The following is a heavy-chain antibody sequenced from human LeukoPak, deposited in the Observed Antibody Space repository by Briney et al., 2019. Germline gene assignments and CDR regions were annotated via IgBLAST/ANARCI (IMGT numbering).Heavy chain of an antibody. V-gene: IGHV4-30-2*01. J-gene: IGHJ1*01. CDR2: IYHSGST. D-gene: IGHD2-2*01. CDR3: ARGAGCSSISCYALYFQH. CDR1: GGSISSGGYS. Sequence: TPSETLSLTCAVSGGSISSGGYSWSWIRQPPGKGLEWIGYIYHSGSTYYNPSLKSRVTISVDRSKTQFSLKLSSVTAADTAVYYCARGAGCSSISCYALYFQHWGQGTLVTVSS.